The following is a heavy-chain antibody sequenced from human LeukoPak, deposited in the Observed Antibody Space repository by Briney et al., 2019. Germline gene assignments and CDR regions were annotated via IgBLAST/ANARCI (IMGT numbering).Heavy chain of an antibody. CDR3: ASPAVRDGYNWGDY. Sequence: SETLSLTCAVYGGSFSGYYWSWIRQPPGRGLEWIGEINHSGSTNYNPSLKSRVTISVDTSKNQFSLKLSSVTAADTAVYYRASPAVRDGYNWGDYWGQGTLVTVSS. D-gene: IGHD5-24*01. CDR1: GGSFSGYY. J-gene: IGHJ4*02. CDR2: INHSGST. V-gene: IGHV4-34*01.